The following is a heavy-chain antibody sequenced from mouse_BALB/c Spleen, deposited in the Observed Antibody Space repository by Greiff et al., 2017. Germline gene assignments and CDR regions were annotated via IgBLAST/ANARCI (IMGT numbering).Heavy chain of an antibody. CDR1: GFTFSSYY. CDR3: ARRGYYGNYYWYFDV. Sequence: EVKLVESGGGLVKLGGSLKLSCAASGFTFSSYYMSWVRQTPEKRLELVAAINSNGGSTYYPDTVKGRFTISRDNAKNTLYLQMSSLKSEDTALYYCARRGYYGNYYWYFDVWGAGTTVTVSS. D-gene: IGHD2-1*01. CDR2: INSNGGST. J-gene: IGHJ1*01. V-gene: IGHV5-6-2*01.